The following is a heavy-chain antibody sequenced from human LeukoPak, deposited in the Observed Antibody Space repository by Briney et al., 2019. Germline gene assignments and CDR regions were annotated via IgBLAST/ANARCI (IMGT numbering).Heavy chain of an antibody. J-gene: IGHJ3*02. D-gene: IGHD1-7*01. CDR3: ARGVRGGTQYDAFDI. CDR2: IRYDGSNK. Sequence: GGSLRLSCAASGFTFSSYGMHWVRQAPGKGLEWVAFIRYDGSNKYYADSVKGRFTISRDNAKNSVYLQMNSLRVEDTAVYYCARGVRGGTQYDAFDIWGLGTMVTVSS. CDR1: GFTFSSYG. V-gene: IGHV3-30*02.